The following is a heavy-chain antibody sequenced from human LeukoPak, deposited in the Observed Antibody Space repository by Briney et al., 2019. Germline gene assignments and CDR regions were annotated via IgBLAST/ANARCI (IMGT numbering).Heavy chain of an antibody. Sequence: SGTLSLTCTVSGGSISSGSYYWSWIRQPAGKGLEWIGRIYTSGSTNYNPSLKSRVTMSVDTSKNQFSLKLSSVTAADTAVYYCARGTMTTYAFDIWGQGTMVTVSS. V-gene: IGHV4-61*02. CDR3: ARGTMTTYAFDI. J-gene: IGHJ3*02. CDR2: IYTSGST. CDR1: GGSISSGSYY. D-gene: IGHD4-17*01.